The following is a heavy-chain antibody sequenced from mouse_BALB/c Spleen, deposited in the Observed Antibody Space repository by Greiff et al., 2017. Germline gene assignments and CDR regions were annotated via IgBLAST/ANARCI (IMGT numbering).Heavy chain of an antibody. J-gene: IGHJ2*01. CDR2: IDPANGNT. CDR3: ARATMITTSFAY. CDR1: GFNIKDTY. D-gene: IGHD2-4*01. Sequence: EVQLQQSGAELVKPGASVKLSCTASGFNIKDTYMHWVKQRPEQGLEWIGRIDPANGNTKYDPKFQGKATITADTSSNTAYLQLSSLTSEDTAVYYCARATMITTSFAYWGQGTTLTVSS. V-gene: IGHV14-3*02.